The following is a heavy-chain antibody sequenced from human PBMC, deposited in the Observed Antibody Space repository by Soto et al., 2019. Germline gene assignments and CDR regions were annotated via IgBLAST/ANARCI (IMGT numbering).Heavy chain of an antibody. CDR2: IYWDDDK. CDR1: GFSFSSIGEG. J-gene: IGHJ6*02. D-gene: IGHD2-21*02. Sequence: QITLKESGPTLVKPTQTLTLTCTFPGFSFSSIGEGVGWIRHPPGKALEWLALIYWDDDKRYSPSLKSRLTITKDTAKNHVVLTMTNMDPVDTATYYCVQSRCGGDCLQSYSSHSYYGLDVWGQGTTVTVSS. V-gene: IGHV2-5*02. CDR3: VQSRCGGDCLQSYSSHSYYGLDV.